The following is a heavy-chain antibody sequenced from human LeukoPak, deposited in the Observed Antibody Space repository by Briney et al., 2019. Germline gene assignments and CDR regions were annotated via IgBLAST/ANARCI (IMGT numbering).Heavy chain of an antibody. Sequence: GGSLRLPCAPSGFTFSSYWMSWVRQAPGKGLEWVANIKKDGSEKYYVDSVRGRFTISRDNAKNLVYLQMNSLRAEDTAVYYCANSLRFLEWLDYWGQGTLVTVSS. J-gene: IGHJ4*02. V-gene: IGHV3-7*01. CDR1: GFTFSSYW. CDR2: IKKDGSEK. D-gene: IGHD3-3*01. CDR3: ANSLRFLEWLDY.